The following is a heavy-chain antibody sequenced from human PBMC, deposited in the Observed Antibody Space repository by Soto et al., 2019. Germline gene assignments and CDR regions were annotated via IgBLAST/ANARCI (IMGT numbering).Heavy chain of an antibody. J-gene: IGHJ4*02. D-gene: IGHD6-13*01. CDR3: ARATIAAAGSETEY. CDR2: IIPILGIA. V-gene: IGHV1-69*02. CDR1: GGTFSSYT. Sequence: QVQLVQSGAEVKKPGSSVKVSCKASGGTFSSYTISWVRQAPGQGLEWMGRIIPILGIANYAQKFQGRVTITADKSTSTADMELSSLRSEDTAVYYCARATIAAAGSETEYWGQGTLVTVSS.